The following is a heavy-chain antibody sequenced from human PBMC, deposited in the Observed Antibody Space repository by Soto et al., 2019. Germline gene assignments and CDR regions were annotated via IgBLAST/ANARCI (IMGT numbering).Heavy chain of an antibody. D-gene: IGHD3-3*01. CDR2: IYYSGST. V-gene: IGHV4-61*08. Sequence: SETLSLTCTVSGGSISSGGYSWSWIRQPPGKGLEWIGYIYYSGSTNYNPSLKSRVTISVDTSKNQFSLKLSSVTAADTAVYYCARVPPLEWLSGYYYGMDVWGQGTTVTVSS. CDR1: GGSISSGGYS. J-gene: IGHJ6*02. CDR3: ARVPPLEWLSGYYYGMDV.